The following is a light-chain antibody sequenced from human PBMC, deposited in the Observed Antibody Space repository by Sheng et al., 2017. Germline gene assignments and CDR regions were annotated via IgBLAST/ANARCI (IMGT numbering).Light chain of an antibody. CDR3: NSRDSSGNQV. V-gene: IGLV3-19*01. Sequence: SSELTQDPAVSVALGQTVRITCQGDSLRSYYASWYQQKPGQAPVLVIYGKNNRPSGIPDRFSGSSSGNTASLTITGAQAEDEADYYCNSRDSSGNQVFGGGTKPDRP. CDR2: GKN. J-gene: IGLJ2*01. CDR1: SLRSYY.